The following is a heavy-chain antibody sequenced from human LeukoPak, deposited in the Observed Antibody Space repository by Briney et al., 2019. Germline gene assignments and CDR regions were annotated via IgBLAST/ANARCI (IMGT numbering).Heavy chain of an antibody. V-gene: IGHV4-59*01. CDR1: GGSISSYY. D-gene: IGHD4-17*01. CDR3: ANSYGDYPYYFDY. J-gene: IGHJ4*02. CDR2: IYYSGST. Sequence: SETLSLTCSVSGGSISSYYWSWIRQPPGKGLEWIGYIYYSGSTNYNPSLKSRVTISVDTSKNQFSLKLSSVTAADTAVYYCANSYGDYPYYFDYWGQGTLVTVSS.